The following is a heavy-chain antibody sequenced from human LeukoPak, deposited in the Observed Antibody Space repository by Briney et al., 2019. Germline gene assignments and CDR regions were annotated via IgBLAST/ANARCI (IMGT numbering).Heavy chain of an antibody. D-gene: IGHD6-6*01. Sequence: GGSLRLSCAASGFSFSSYAMSWVRQAPGKGLEWVSVIYAGGSTYYADSVKGRFTISRDNSKNTLYLQMNSLRAEDTAVYYCASVSSLALYFDYWGQGTLVTVSS. V-gene: IGHV3-66*01. CDR3: ASVSSLALYFDY. J-gene: IGHJ4*02. CDR2: IYAGGST. CDR1: GFSFSSYA.